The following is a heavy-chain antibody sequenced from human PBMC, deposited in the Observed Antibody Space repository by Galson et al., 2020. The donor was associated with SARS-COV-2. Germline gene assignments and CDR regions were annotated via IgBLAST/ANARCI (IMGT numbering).Heavy chain of an antibody. CDR3: VRDRQYYDILTGYYIVSYYYYYYGMDV. Sequence: GSLRLSCAASGFTFSSYGMHWVRQAPGKGLEWVAVISYDGSNKYYADSVKGRFTISRDNSKNTLYLQMNSLRAEDTAVYYCVRDRQYYDILTGYYIVSYYYYYYGMDVWGQGTTVTVSS. V-gene: IGHV3-30*03. D-gene: IGHD3-9*01. CDR1: GFTFSSYG. CDR2: ISYDGSNK. J-gene: IGHJ6*02.